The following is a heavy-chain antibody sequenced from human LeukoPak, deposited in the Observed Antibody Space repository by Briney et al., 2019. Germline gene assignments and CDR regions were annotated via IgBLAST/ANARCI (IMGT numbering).Heavy chain of an antibody. V-gene: IGHV1-69*04. D-gene: IGHD6-13*01. CDR3: ARVSIAAAGLDY. J-gene: IGHJ4*02. Sequence: ASVKVSCKASGGTFSSYAISWVRQAPGQGLEWMGRIIPILGIANYAQKFQGRVTITADKSTSTAYMELSSLRSEDTAVYYCARVSIAAAGLDYWGRGTLVTVSS. CDR2: IIPILGIA. CDR1: GGTFSSYA.